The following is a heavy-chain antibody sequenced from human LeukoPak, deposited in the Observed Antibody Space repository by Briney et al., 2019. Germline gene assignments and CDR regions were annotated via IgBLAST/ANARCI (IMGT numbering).Heavy chain of an antibody. CDR3: ARHLDYGDYGGNWYFDL. CDR1: GYSFTSYW. CDR2: IYPGDSDT. V-gene: IGHV5-51*01. Sequence: GESLKISCKGSGYSFTSYWIGWVRQMPGKGLEWMGIIYPGDSDTRYSPSFQGQVTISADKSISTAYLQWSSLKASDTVMYYCARHLDYGDYGGNWYFDLWGRGTLVTVSS. D-gene: IGHD4-17*01. J-gene: IGHJ2*01.